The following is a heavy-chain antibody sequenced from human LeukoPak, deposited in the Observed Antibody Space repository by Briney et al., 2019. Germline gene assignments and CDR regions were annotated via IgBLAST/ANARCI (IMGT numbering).Heavy chain of an antibody. CDR1: GGSISSSNW. Sequence: SGTLSLTCAVSGGSISSSNWWSWVRQPPGKGLEWIGEIYHSGSTNYNPSLKSRVTISVDKSKNQFSLKLSSVTAADTAVYYCARESLRTTTGFSYYYYMDVWGKGTTVTVSS. CDR3: ARESLRTTTGFSYYYYMDV. D-gene: IGHD4-17*01. CDR2: IYHSGST. V-gene: IGHV4-4*02. J-gene: IGHJ6*03.